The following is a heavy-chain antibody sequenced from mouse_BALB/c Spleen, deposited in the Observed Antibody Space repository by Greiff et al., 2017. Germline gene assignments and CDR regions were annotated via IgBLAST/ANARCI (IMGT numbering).Heavy chain of an antibody. Sequence: VQGVESGPGLVAPSQSLSITCTVSGFSLTSYGVHWVRQPPGKGLEWLGVIWAGGSTNYNSALMSRLSISKDNSKSQVFLKMNSLQTDDTAMYYCARDRGGKGAWFAYWGQGTLVTVSA. V-gene: IGHV2-9*02. D-gene: IGHD1-1*02. J-gene: IGHJ3*01. CDR2: IWAGGST. CDR3: ARDRGGKGAWFAY. CDR1: GFSLTSYG.